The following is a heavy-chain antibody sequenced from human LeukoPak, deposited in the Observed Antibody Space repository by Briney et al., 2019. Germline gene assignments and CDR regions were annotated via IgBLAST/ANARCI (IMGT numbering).Heavy chain of an antibody. CDR3: ARGLYDSSGYFTY. CDR1: GGSISSSNW. D-gene: IGHD3-22*01. V-gene: IGHV4-4*02. J-gene: IGHJ4*02. CDR2: IYHSGST. Sequence: SETLSLTCAVSGGSISSSNWWSWVRQPPGKGLEWIGEIYHSGSTNYNPSLKSRVTISVDKSKNQFSLKLSSVTAADTAVYYCARGLYDSSGYFTYWGQGTLVTVSS.